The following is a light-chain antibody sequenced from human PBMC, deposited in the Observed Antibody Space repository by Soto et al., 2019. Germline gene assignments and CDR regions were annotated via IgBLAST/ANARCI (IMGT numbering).Light chain of an antibody. CDR2: GAS. V-gene: IGKV3-15*01. J-gene: IGKJ3*01. CDR3: QQYSNWRIT. CDR1: QSVSSN. Sequence: EIVMTQSPATLSVSPGERATLSCRASQSVSSNFAWYQQKPGQAPRLLIYGASTRATVIPARFSGSGSGTEFTLTIGSLQSEDFAVYYCQQYSNWRITFGHGTKVDIK.